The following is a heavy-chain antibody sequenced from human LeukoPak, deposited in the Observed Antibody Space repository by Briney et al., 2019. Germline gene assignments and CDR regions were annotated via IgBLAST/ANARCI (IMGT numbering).Heavy chain of an antibody. V-gene: IGHV1-24*01. CDR1: GYTLTELS. Sequence: ASVKVSCKVSGYTLTELSMHWARQASGKGLEWMGGFDPEDGETIYAQKFQGRVTMTEDTSTDTAYMELSSLRSEDTAVYYCATAAYSYYYDSSGLRAWFYFDYWGQGTLVTVSS. D-gene: IGHD3-22*01. CDR3: ATAAYSYYYDSSGLRAWFYFDY. J-gene: IGHJ4*02. CDR2: FDPEDGET.